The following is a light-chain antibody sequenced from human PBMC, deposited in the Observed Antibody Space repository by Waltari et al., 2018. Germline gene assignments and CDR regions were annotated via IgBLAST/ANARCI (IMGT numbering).Light chain of an antibody. V-gene: IGKV3-20*01. CDR3: QPYGNSPRYT. CDR2: NAS. Sequence: EIVLTQSPGTLSLSPGERATLSCRASQNVGSNFLAWYQHNPGQAPRLLLYNASRRATAIPDRFSGSGSGTDFTLTISRLEPEDFAVYYCQPYGNSPRYTFGQGTKVEMK. J-gene: IGKJ2*01. CDR1: QNVGSNF.